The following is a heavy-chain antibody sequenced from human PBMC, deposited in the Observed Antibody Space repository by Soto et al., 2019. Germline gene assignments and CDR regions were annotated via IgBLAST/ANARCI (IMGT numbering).Heavy chain of an antibody. J-gene: IGHJ4*02. CDR2: IDYSGRT. V-gene: IGHV4-38-2*02. CDR1: GYLISSGYY. Sequence: SGNLALTCSVSGYLISSGYYWGWVRQTPGKGLEWLGSIDYSGRTYKNPSLKSRVSASVDLSKNQFSLNLRSVTAADTAVYFCASDLSSGYHSYHFDYWGQGTLVIVSS. D-gene: IGHD3-22*01. CDR3: ASDLSSGYHSYHFDY.